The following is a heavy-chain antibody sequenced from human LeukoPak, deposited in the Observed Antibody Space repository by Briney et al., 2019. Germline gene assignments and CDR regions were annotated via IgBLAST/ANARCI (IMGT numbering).Heavy chain of an antibody. CDR3: ARDRFLGLDY. CDR1: GFTIDGLA. Sequence: GGSLRLSCAASGFTIDGLAMTWVRQVPGKGLEWVCGINWNGDDTVYADFAKGRFTISRDNAKNSLYLQMNSLRAEDTAVYYCARDRFLGLDYWGQGTLVTVSS. D-gene: IGHD3-3*01. CDR2: INWNGDDT. J-gene: IGHJ4*02. V-gene: IGHV3-20*04.